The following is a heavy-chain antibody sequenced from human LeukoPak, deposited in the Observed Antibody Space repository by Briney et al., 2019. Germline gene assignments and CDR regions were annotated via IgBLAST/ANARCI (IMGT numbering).Heavy chain of an antibody. D-gene: IGHD4-17*01. CDR1: DDSFSSHY. CDR3: ARDLVTVTKGFDI. CDR2: ISYMGST. J-gene: IGHJ3*02. Sequence: SETLSLTCAVSDDSFSSHYWTWIRQPPGKGLEWIGYISYMGSTNYNPSLKSRVTSSIATSRNQFSLRLSSVTAADTAVYYCARDLVTVTKGFDIWGQGTMVSVSS. V-gene: IGHV4-59*11.